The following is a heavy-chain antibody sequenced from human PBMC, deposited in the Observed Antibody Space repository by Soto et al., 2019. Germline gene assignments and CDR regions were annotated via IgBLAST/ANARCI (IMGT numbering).Heavy chain of an antibody. CDR1: GGSFSGYY. CDR2: INHSGST. D-gene: IGHD2-15*01. Sequence: QVQLQQWGAGLLKPSETLSLTCAVYGGSFSGYYWSWIRQPPGKGLEWIGEINHSGSTNYNPSLKSRVSISVDTSENQFSLKLGSVTAAGTAVYYCARGGVVVAATPSLLRSGYCYMDVCGKGTTVTVSS. CDR3: ARGGVVVAATPSLLRSGYCYMDV. J-gene: IGHJ6*03. V-gene: IGHV4-34*01.